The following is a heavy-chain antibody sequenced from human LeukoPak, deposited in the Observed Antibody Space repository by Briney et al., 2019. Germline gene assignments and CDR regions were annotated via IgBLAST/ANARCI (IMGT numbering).Heavy chain of an antibody. V-gene: IGHV3-9*01. D-gene: IGHD3-10*01. J-gene: IGHJ3*02. CDR3: AKDLWFGELLPHAFDI. CDR1: GFTFSTYS. Sequence: HPGGSLRLSCAASGFTFSTYSMTWVRQAPGKGLEWVSGISWNSGSIGYADSVKGRFTISRDNAKNSLYLQMNSLRAEDTALYYCAKDLWFGELLPHAFDIWGQGTMVTVSS. CDR2: ISWNSGSI.